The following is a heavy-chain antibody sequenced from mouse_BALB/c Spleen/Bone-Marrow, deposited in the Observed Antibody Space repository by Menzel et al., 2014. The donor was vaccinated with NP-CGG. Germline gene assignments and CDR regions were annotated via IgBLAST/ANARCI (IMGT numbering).Heavy chain of an antibody. J-gene: IGHJ3*01. CDR3: ASCGNYEAWFAY. CDR1: GYAFTSYN. CDR2: IDPYNGDT. V-gene: IGHV1S135*01. D-gene: IGHD2-1*01. Sequence: EVKLMESGPELVKPGASVKASCKASGYAFTSYNIYWVKQSHGKSLEWIGYIDPYNGDTNYNQKFKVKATLTVDKSSSTAYMHLNSLTSEDSAVYYCASCGNYEAWFAYWGQGTLVTVSA.